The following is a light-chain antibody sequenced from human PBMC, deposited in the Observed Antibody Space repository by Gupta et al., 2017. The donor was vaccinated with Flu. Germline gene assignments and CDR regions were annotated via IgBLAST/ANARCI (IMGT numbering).Light chain of an antibody. J-gene: IGLJ2*01. V-gene: IGLV3-21*02. CDR2: DDS. CDR3: QVWDSSSEL. CDR1: NIGSKS. Sequence: ITCGGKNIGSKSVPWYKQPGQAPVLVVYDDSDRPSGIPERFSGSNSGNTATLTISRVEAGDEADYYCQVWDSSSELFGGGTKLTVL.